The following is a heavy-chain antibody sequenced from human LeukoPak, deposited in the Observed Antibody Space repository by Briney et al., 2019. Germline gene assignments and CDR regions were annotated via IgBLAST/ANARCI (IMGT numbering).Heavy chain of an antibody. CDR3: ARVDSSGSKDAFDI. J-gene: IGHJ3*02. V-gene: IGHV4-39*07. D-gene: IGHD6-19*01. CDR2: ISYSGNT. Sequence: SETLSLTCTVSGGSIISSDYHWGWVRQPPGKGLEWIGTISYSGNTDYNPSLRSRVTISVDTSNNQFSLRLGSVTAADTAVYYCARVDSSGSKDAFDIWGQGTMVTVSS. CDR1: GGSIISSDYH.